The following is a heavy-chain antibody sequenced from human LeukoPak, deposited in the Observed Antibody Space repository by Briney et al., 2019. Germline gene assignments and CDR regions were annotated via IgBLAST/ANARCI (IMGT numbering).Heavy chain of an antibody. CDR3: ARNPTDCSGTSCYVRNFYYYMDV. CDR1: GFTFSSYS. Sequence: GGSLRLSCAASGFTFSSYSMNWVRQAPGKGLEWVSYISSSSSTIYYADSVKGRFTISRDNAKNSLYLQMNSLRAEDTAVYYCARNPTDCSGTSCYVRNFYYYMDVWGKGTTVTVSS. J-gene: IGHJ6*03. D-gene: IGHD2-2*01. CDR2: ISSSSSTI. V-gene: IGHV3-48*01.